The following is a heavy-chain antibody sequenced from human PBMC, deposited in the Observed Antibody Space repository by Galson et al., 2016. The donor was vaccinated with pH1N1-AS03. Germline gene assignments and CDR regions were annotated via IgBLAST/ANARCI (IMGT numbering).Heavy chain of an antibody. CDR1: GYSFTNYW. V-gene: IGHV5-51*01. CDR2: IYLDDSDT. D-gene: IGHD6-19*01. CDR3: ARLTLSSGWPCDY. J-gene: IGHJ4*01. Sequence: QSGAEVKKPGESLKISCQGSGYSFTNYWIGWVRQMPGKGLEWMGIIYLDDSDTRYSPSFQGQVTLSADKSISTAYLQWSSLKASDTAMYYCARLTLSSGWPCDYWGQGTLVTVSS.